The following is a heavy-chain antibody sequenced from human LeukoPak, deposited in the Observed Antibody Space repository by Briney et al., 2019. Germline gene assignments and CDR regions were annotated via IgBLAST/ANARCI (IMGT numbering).Heavy chain of an antibody. CDR3: ARDGSSGSLGY. V-gene: IGHV3-7*01. Sequence: GGSLRLSCAASGFTFSNYYMSWVRRAPGKGLEWVANIKQDGSERFYGDSVTGRFTISRDNAKNSLYLQMNSLRAEDTAVYYCARDGSSGSLGYWGQGTLVTVSS. J-gene: IGHJ4*02. D-gene: IGHD6-19*01. CDR1: GFTFSNYY. CDR2: IKQDGSER.